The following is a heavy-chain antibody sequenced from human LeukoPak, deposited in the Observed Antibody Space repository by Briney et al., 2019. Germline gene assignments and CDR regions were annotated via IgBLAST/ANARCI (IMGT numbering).Heavy chain of an antibody. D-gene: IGHD6-19*01. V-gene: IGHV1-46*01. J-gene: IGHJ5*02. Sequence: ASVKVSCKASGYTFTGYYMHWVRQAPGQGLEWMGIINPSGGSTSYAQKFQGRVTMTRDMSTSTVYMELSSLRSEDTAAYYCARDKIAVAGGNWFDPWGQGTLVTVSS. CDR1: GYTFTGYY. CDR2: INPSGGST. CDR3: ARDKIAVAGGNWFDP.